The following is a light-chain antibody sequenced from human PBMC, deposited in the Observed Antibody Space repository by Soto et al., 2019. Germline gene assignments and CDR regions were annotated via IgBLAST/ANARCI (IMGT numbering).Light chain of an antibody. CDR1: SSDVGAYNY. J-gene: IGLJ3*02. CDR3: SSFASSNTWV. CDR2: EVT. V-gene: IGLV2-8*01. Sequence: QSALTQPPSASGSPGQSVTISCTGTSSDVGAYNYVSWYQQHAGKAPKLVIYEVTKRPSGVPDRFSGSKSANTASLTVSGLQAEYEADYYCSSFASSNTWVFGGGTEVTVL.